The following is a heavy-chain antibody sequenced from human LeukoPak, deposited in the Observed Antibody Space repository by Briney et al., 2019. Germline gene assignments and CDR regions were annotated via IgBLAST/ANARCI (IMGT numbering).Heavy chain of an antibody. Sequence: SETLSLTCTVSGGSVSSTEFYWGWMRQPPGKGLQWIGNIYYTGSTYYNPSLNSRVTMSVDTSQNRFSLKMTSVTAADTAVYYCARLSKGRYFDSIFDYWGQGTLVTVSS. CDR1: GGSVSSTEFY. J-gene: IGHJ4*02. CDR3: ARLSKGRYFDSIFDY. D-gene: IGHD3-9*01. CDR2: IYYTGST. V-gene: IGHV4-39*01.